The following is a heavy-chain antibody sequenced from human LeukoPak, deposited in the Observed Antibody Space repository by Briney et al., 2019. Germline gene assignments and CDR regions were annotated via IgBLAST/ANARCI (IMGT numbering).Heavy chain of an antibody. CDR3: ARVASSGWYADY. J-gene: IGHJ4*02. CDR2: ISSSGSTI. D-gene: IGHD6-19*01. Sequence: AGGSLRLSCAASGFTFSDYYMSWIRQAPGKGLEWVSYISSSGSTIYYADSVKGRFTISRDNAKNSLYLQMNSLRAEDTAVYYCARVASSGWYADYWGQGTLVTVSS. V-gene: IGHV3-11*01. CDR1: GFTFSDYY.